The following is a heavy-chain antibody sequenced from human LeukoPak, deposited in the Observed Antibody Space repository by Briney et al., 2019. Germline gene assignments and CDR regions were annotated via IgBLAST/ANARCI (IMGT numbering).Heavy chain of an antibody. V-gene: IGHV3-33*01. CDR1: GFTFSSYG. CDR3: ARDSLGYSYGLSAFDI. CDR2: IWYDGSNK. D-gene: IGHD5-18*01. Sequence: GGSLRLSCAASGFTFSSYGMHWVRQAPGKGLEWVAVIWYDGSNKYYADSVKGRFTISRDNSKNTLYLQMNSLRAEDTAVYYCARDSLGYSYGLSAFDIWGQGTMVTVSS. J-gene: IGHJ3*02.